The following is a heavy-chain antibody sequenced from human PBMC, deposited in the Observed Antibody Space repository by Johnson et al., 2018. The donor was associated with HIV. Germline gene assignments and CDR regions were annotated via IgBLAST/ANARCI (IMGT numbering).Heavy chain of an antibody. CDR2: INWNGGST. CDR3: ARALRVVVVAATFDI. J-gene: IGHJ3*02. Sequence: VQLVESGGGLVQPGGSLRLSCVDSGVSFSSYWMSWVRQGPGKRLEWVSGINWNGGSTGSADSVKGRFTISRDNAKNSLYLQMNSLRAEDTALYYCARALRVVVVAATFDIWGQGTMVTVSS. V-gene: IGHV3-20*04. CDR1: GVSFSSYW. D-gene: IGHD2-15*01.